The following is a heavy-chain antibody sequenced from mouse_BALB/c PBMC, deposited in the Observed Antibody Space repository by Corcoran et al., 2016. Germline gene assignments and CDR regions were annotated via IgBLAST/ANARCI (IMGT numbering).Heavy chain of an antibody. D-gene: IGHD4-1*01. J-gene: IGHJ3*01. Sequence: QIPLVQSGPELKKPGETVKISCKASGYTFTNYGMNWVKQAPGKGLKWMGWINTYTGEPTYADDFKGRFAFSLETSASTAYLQINNLKNEATATYFSASSVTGTGMLDYWCQGILVTVSA. CDR3: ASSVTGTGMLDY. CDR1: GYTFTNYG. V-gene: IGHV9-3-1*01. CDR2: INTYTGEP.